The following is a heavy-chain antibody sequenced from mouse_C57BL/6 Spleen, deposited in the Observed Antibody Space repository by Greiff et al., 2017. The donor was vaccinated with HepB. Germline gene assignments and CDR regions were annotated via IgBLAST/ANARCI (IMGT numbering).Heavy chain of an antibody. D-gene: IGHD2-3*01. CDR3: ARGDGYYFDY. CDR2: ISSGSSTI. CDR1: GFTFSDYG. V-gene: IGHV5-17*01. J-gene: IGHJ2*01. Sequence: EVHLVESGGGLVKPGGSLKLSCAASGFTFSDYGMHWVRQAPEKGLEWVAYISSGSSTIYYADTVKGRFTISRDNAKNTLFLQMTSLRSEDTAMYYCARGDGYYFDYWGQGTTLTVSS.